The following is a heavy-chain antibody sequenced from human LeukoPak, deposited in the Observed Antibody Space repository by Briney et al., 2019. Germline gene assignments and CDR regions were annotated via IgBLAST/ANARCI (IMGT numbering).Heavy chain of an antibody. J-gene: IGHJ4*02. CDR1: GYTFTGYY. Sequence: ASVKVSCKASGYTFTGYYVHWVRQAPGQGLEWIGWINPNSGGTNSAQKFQGRVTMTRDTSITTAYMELTSLRSDDTAVYYCARDLFYSVSGTYYNVGRVFNYWGQGTLVTVSS. D-gene: IGHD3-10*01. CDR3: ARDLFYSVSGTYYNVGRVFNY. CDR2: INPNSGGT. V-gene: IGHV1-2*02.